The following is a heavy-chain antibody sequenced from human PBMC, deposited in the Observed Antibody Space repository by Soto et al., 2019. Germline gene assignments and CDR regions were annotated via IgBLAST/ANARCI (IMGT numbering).Heavy chain of an antibody. CDR1: GFTFKIYD. D-gene: IGHD1-1*01. Sequence: SLRLSCASSGFTFKIYDMHWVRQSPGKVLEWVAVISYDGNNKYYADSVKGRFTISRDIPKNTLYLQLNSLRAEDKAVYYCAKEGLYKTLDYWGQGTLVTVSS. CDR3: AKEGLYKTLDY. J-gene: IGHJ4*02. V-gene: IGHV3-30*18. CDR2: ISYDGNNK.